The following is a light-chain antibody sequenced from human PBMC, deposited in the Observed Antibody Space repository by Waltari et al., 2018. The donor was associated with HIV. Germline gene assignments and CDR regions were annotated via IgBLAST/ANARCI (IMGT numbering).Light chain of an antibody. CDR1: PSNVGSNT. Sequence: QSVLTQPPSVSGTPGQRVTIPCSGSPSNVGSNTVKWYQQLPGTAPKIIIYTNDRGPPGVPDRFSGSKSGTSASLAISGLQSEDEADYYCASWDGGLNVVFGGGTKLTVL. J-gene: IGLJ2*01. CDR2: TND. V-gene: IGLV1-44*01. CDR3: ASWDGGLNVV.